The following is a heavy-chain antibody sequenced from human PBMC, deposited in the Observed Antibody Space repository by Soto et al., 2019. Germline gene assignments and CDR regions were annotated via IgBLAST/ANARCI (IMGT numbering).Heavy chain of an antibody. CDR1: GYNFISYL. J-gene: IGHJ4*02. Sequence: GESLKISCKASGYNFISYLINWVRQKPGKGLEWMGRIDPSDSYTNYSPSFQGHVTISADKSISTAYLQWSSLKASDKAMYYCTKKGGNTQIEDWGQGTLVTVSS. CDR3: TKKGGNTQIED. V-gene: IGHV5-10-1*01. CDR2: IDPSDSYT. D-gene: IGHD3-16*01.